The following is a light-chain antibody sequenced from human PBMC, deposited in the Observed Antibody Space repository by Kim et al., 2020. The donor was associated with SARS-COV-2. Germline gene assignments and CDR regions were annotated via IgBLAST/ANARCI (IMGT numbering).Light chain of an antibody. CDR2: EVS. V-gene: IGKV2-30*01. CDR3: MQGTHWPFT. CDR1: QTLAYSYVNIY. J-gene: IGKJ3*01. Sequence: PASLSCTSSQTLAYSYVNIYLNWFHPRPGQSPRRLIYEVSKRDSWVPDRFSGSGSGTDFTLQISRVEAEDVGVYYCMQGTHWPFTFGPGTKVDIK.